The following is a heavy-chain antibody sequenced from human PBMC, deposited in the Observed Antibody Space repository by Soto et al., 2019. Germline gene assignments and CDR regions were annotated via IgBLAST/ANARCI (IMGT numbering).Heavy chain of an antibody. CDR3: ARQRQWLVRGDFDY. J-gene: IGHJ4*02. V-gene: IGHV4-4*02. CDR1: GDSISSGNW. D-gene: IGHD6-19*01. CDR2: IHHSGST. Sequence: KPSETLSLTCAVSGDSISSGNWCIWVRQPPGKELEWIGEIHHSGSTYYNPSLKSRITISVDTSKNQFSLKLSSVTAADTAVYYCARQRQWLVRGDFDYWGQGTLVTVSS.